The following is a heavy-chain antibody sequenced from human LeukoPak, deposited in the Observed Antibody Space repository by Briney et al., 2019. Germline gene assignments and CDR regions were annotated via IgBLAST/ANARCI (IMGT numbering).Heavy chain of an antibody. V-gene: IGHV4-30-4*01. CDR2: IYSTGNT. Sequence: PSETLSLTCTVSGGSISSGDRYWSWIRQSPGKGLEWIGYIYSTGNTYYNPSPKSRVIISVDTSKNQFSLELNSVTAADTAVYYCARDSYSYGYGGFDYWGQGILVTVSS. CDR3: ARDSYSYGYGGFDY. CDR1: GGSISSGDRY. D-gene: IGHD5-18*01. J-gene: IGHJ4*02.